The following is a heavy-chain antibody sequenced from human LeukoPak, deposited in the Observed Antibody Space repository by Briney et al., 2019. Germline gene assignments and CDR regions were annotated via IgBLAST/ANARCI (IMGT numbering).Heavy chain of an antibody. J-gene: IGHJ4*02. CDR2: ISDNGST. CDR1: GDSITNNY. V-gene: IGHV4-59*01. D-gene: IGHD3-3*01. CDR3: ARGSGYYVY. Sequence: SETLSLTCTVSGDSITNNYWTWMRQPPGKGVEWIGQISDNGSTNYNPSLKSRVTMATDASKNELSLKLTSVTAPDSAVYYCARGSGYYVYWGQGTLVTVSS.